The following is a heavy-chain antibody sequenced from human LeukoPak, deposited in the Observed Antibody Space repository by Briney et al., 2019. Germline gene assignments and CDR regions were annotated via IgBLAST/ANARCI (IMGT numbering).Heavy chain of an antibody. CDR3: AKGQAGRLPVHNWFDP. Sequence: GGSLRLSCAASGFTFSSYAMSWVRQAPGKGLEWVSAISGSDGSTYYADSVKGRFTISRDNSKNTLYLQMNSLRAEDTAVYYCAKGQAGRLPVHNWFDPWGQGTLVTVSS. CDR2: ISGSDGST. CDR1: GFTFSSYA. J-gene: IGHJ5*02. V-gene: IGHV3-23*01. D-gene: IGHD1-26*01.